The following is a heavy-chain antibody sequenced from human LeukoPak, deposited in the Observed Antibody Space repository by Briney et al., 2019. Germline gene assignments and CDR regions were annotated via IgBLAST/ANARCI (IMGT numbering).Heavy chain of an antibody. D-gene: IGHD4-11*01. CDR2: IYYSGST. J-gene: IGHJ4*02. V-gene: IGHV4-59*01. CDR3: AASLGDYSIPPYNFDY. Sequence: SETLSLTCTVSGGSISSYYWSWIRQPPGKGLEWIGYIYYSGSTNYNPSLKSRVTISVDTSKNQFSLKLSSVTAADTAVYYCAASLGDYSIPPYNFDYWGQGTLVTVSS. CDR1: GGSISSYY.